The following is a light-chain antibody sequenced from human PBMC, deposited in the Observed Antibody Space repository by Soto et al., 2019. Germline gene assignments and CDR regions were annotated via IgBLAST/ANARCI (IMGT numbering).Light chain of an antibody. CDR3: QKYESLPT. Sequence: DIQMTQSPSALSASVGDRVAITCQASQNINNHLNWFQKKPGKAPKLLISDASNLQTGVPSRFSGSGCGTYFTFTISSLQPEDIATYYCQKYESLPTFGQGTRLEIK. CDR2: DAS. V-gene: IGKV1-33*01. CDR1: QNINNH. J-gene: IGKJ5*01.